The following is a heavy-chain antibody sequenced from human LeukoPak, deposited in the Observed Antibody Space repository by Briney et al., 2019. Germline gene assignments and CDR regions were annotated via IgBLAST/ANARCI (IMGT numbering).Heavy chain of an antibody. CDR2: ISSSSSYI. D-gene: IGHD6-13*01. CDR1: GFTFSSYS. Sequence: PGGSLRLSCAASGFTFSSYSMNWVRQAPGKGLEWVSSISSSSSYIYYADSVKGRFTISRDNAKNSLYLQMNSLRAEDTAVYYCARDDIAAAGNYFDYWGQGTLVTVSS. V-gene: IGHV3-21*01. CDR3: ARDDIAAAGNYFDY. J-gene: IGHJ4*02.